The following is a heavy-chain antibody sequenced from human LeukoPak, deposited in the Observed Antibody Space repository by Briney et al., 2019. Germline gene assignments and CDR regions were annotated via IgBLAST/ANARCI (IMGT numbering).Heavy chain of an antibody. Sequence: GGSLRLSCAASGFTFSSYGMHWVRQAPGKGLEWVAVIWYDGSNKYYADSVKGRFTISRDNSKNTLYLQMSSLRAEDTAVYYCARSNDAFDTWGQGTLVTVSS. CDR1: GFTFSSYG. J-gene: IGHJ3*02. V-gene: IGHV3-33*01. CDR2: IWYDGSNK. CDR3: ARSNDAFDT.